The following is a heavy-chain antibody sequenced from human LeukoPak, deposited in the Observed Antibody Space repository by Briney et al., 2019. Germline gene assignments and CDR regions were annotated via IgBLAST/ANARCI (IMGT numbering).Heavy chain of an antibody. CDR2: INTGNGNT. V-gene: IGHV1-3*04. Sequence: ASVKVACKTSGYTFSNYGMHWVRQAPRQSLEWMGWINTGNGNTKSSQKFQDRVTLTRDTSASTAYMELNSLSSEDTAVYYCARVPLDDASRHYYPHWGQGTLVTVS. CDR3: ARVPLDDASRHYYPH. CDR1: GYTFSNYG. J-gene: IGHJ1*01. D-gene: IGHD3-10*01.